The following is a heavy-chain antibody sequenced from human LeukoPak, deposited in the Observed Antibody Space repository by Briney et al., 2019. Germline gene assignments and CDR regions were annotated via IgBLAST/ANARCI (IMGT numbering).Heavy chain of an antibody. V-gene: IGHV1-18*01. Sequence: ASVKVSCKASGYTFTSYGISWVRQAPGQGLEWMGWISAYNGNTNYAQKLQGRVTMTTDTSTSTAYMELRSLRSDDTAVYYCARSAGQRNSSSWHYPMVWGQGTLVTVSS. CDR2: ISAYNGNT. CDR3: ARSAGQRNSSSWHYPMV. J-gene: IGHJ4*02. CDR1: GYTFTSYG. D-gene: IGHD6-13*01.